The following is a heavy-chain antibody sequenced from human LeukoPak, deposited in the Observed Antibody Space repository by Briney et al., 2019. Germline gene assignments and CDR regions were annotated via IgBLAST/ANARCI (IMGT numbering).Heavy chain of an antibody. Sequence: GGSLRLSCAASGFTFSSYWMHWVRQAPGKGLVWVSCINSDGSSISYADSVKGRFTISRDNAKNTLYLQMNSLRAEDTAVYYCARGISSSWYGGSEYFQHWGQGTLVTVSS. D-gene: IGHD6-13*01. CDR2: INSDGSSI. CDR3: ARGISSSWYGGSEYFQH. V-gene: IGHV3-74*01. J-gene: IGHJ1*01. CDR1: GFTFSSYW.